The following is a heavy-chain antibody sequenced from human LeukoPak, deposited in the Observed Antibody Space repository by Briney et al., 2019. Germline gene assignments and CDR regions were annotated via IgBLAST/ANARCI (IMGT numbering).Heavy chain of an antibody. CDR2: IYHSGNT. CDR1: GGSISSGGYS. Sequence: PSETLSLTCTVSGGSISSGGYSWSWTRQPPGKDLEWIGYIYHSGNTYYKPSLKSRVTISVDRSKNQFSLKLTSMTAADTAVYYCARGGDSSGFYYYFDYWGQGTLVTVSS. V-gene: IGHV4-30-2*01. CDR3: ARGGDSSGFYYYFDY. J-gene: IGHJ4*02. D-gene: IGHD3-22*01.